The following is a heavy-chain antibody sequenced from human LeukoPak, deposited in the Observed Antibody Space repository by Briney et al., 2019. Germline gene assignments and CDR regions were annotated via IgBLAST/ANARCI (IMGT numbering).Heavy chain of an antibody. CDR2: ISSSSSYI. CDR3: ATYGSGSRRGVDY. CDR1: GFTFSSYS. Sequence: PGGSLRLSCAASGFTFSSYSMKWVRQAPGKGLEWVSSISSSSSYIYYADSVKGRFTISRDNAKNSLYLQMNSLRAEDTAVYYCATYGSGSRRGVDYWGQGTLVTVSS. J-gene: IGHJ4*02. V-gene: IGHV3-21*01. D-gene: IGHD3-10*01.